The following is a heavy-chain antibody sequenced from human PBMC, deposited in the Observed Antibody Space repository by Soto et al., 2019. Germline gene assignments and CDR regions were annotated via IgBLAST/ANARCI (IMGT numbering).Heavy chain of an antibody. D-gene: IGHD6-19*01. CDR1: GYSFTSYW. V-gene: IGHV5-10-1*01. CDR2: IDPSDSYT. CDR3: ARHGYGQAVAHPGAYYYYGMDV. J-gene: IGHJ6*02. Sequence: PGESLRISCKGSGYSFTSYWISWVRQMPGKGLEWMGRIDPSDSYTNYSPSFQGHVTISADKSISTAYLQWSSLKASDTAMYYCARHGYGQAVAHPGAYYYYGMDVWGQGTTVTVSS.